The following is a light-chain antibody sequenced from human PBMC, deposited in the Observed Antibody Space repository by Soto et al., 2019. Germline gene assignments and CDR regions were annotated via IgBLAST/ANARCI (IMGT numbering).Light chain of an antibody. Sequence: EIVMTQSPATLSVSPGERATLSCRASQTVYTNLAWYQQKPGQAPRLLIYDASTRATGFPARFSGSGSGTEFTLAISSLQSEDFAFYYCQQYTAWPLTFGGGTKVEI. CDR3: QQYTAWPLT. CDR1: QTVYTN. CDR2: DAS. J-gene: IGKJ4*01. V-gene: IGKV3-15*01.